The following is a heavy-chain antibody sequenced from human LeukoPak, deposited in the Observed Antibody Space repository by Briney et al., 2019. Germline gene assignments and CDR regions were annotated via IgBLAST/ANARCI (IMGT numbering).Heavy chain of an antibody. J-gene: IGHJ4*02. CDR2: INHSGST. D-gene: IGHD6-13*01. V-gene: IGHV4-34*01. Sequence: SETLSLTCAVYGGSFSGYYWSWIRQPPGKGLEWIGEINHSGSTNYNPSLKSRVTISVDTSKDQFSLKLSSVTAADTAVYYCARGDSSGRSEQQLGGYYFDYWGQGTLVTVSS. CDR3: ARGDSSGRSEQQLGGYYFDY. CDR1: GGSFSGYY.